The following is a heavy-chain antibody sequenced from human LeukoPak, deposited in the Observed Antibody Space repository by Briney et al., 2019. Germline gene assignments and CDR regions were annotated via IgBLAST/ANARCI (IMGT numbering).Heavy chain of an antibody. D-gene: IGHD3-22*01. V-gene: IGHV4-34*01. CDR3: ASCVSPSTRMYNWFDP. CDR2: INHSGST. Sequence: SETLSLTCAVYGGSFSGYYRSWIRQPPGKGLEWIGEINHSGSTNYNPSLKSRVTISVDTSKNQFSLKLSSVTAADTAVYYCASCVSPSTRMYNWFDPWGQGTLVTVSS. J-gene: IGHJ5*02. CDR1: GGSFSGYY.